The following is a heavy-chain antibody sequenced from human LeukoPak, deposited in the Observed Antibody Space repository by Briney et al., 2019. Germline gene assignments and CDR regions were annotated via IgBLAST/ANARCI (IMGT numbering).Heavy chain of an antibody. CDR2: INPNSGGT. Sequence: GASVKVSCKASGYTFTGYYMHWVRQAPGQGLEWMGWINPNSGGTNYAQKFQGRVTMTRNTSISTAYMELSSLRSEDTAVYYCARGPSYYDILTGYPNYYYYYMDVWGKGTTVTISS. CDR1: GYTFTGYY. V-gene: IGHV1-2*02. CDR3: ARGPSYYDILTGYPNYYYYYMDV. J-gene: IGHJ6*03. D-gene: IGHD3-9*01.